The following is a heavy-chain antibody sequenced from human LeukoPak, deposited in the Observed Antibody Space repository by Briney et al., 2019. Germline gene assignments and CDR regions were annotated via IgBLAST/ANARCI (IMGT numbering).Heavy chain of an antibody. V-gene: IGHV3-7*01. CDR2: INQDGREK. J-gene: IGHJ4*02. D-gene: IGHD5-24*01. CDR3: ARDGVRDGLYFDY. CDR1: GFTFSSYW. Sequence: GGSLRLSCAASGFTFSSYWMSWVRQAPGKGLEWVANINQDGREKQYVDSAKGRFTISRDNAKNSLFLQMNSLRAEDTAVYYCARDGVRDGLYFDYWGQGTLVTVSS.